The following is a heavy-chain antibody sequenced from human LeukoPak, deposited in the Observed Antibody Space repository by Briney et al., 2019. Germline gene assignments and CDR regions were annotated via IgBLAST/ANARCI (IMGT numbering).Heavy chain of an antibody. D-gene: IGHD1-1*01. J-gene: IGHJ6*02. CDR3: ATGTLRMGRYYYYYGMDV. CDR1: GYTFTSYD. CDR2: ISAYNGNT. Sequence: ASVKVSCKASGYTFTSYDISWVRQAPGQGLEWMGWISAYNGNTNYAQKLQGRVTMTTDTSTSTAYMELRSLRSDDTAVYYCATGTLRMGRYYYYYGMDVWDQGTTVTVSS. V-gene: IGHV1-18*01.